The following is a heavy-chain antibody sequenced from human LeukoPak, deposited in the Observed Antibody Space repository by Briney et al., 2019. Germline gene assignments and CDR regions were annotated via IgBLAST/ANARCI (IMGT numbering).Heavy chain of an antibody. CDR2: FGRIVGGT. Sequence: GGSLRLSCAASGFTVSSYAMSWVRQAPGKGLEWASAFGRIVGGTYYADSVKGRFTVSRDTSKNTLFLQMNSLRVEDTAVYYCAKRLGTGNAFDVWGQGTMLTVSS. CDR3: AKRLGTGNAFDV. J-gene: IGHJ3*01. CDR1: GFTVSSYA. V-gene: IGHV3-23*01. D-gene: IGHD7-27*01.